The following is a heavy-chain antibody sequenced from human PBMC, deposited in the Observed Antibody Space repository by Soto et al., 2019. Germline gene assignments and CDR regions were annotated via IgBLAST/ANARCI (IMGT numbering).Heavy chain of an antibody. V-gene: IGHV3-23*01. CDR2: ISGSGGST. D-gene: IGHD3-3*01. CDR1: GFTFSSYA. CDR3: AKRPTIFGVVMDFDY. Sequence: GSLRLSCAASGFTFSSYAMSWVRQAPGKGLEWVSAISGSGGSTYYADSVKGRFTISRDNSKNTLYLQMNSLRAEDTAVYYCAKRPTIFGVVMDFDYWGQGTLVTVSS. J-gene: IGHJ4*02.